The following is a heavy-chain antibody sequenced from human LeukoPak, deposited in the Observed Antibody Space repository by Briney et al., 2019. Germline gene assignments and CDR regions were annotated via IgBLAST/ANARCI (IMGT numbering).Heavy chain of an antibody. V-gene: IGHV4-4*09. Sequence: PSETLSLTCSVSGGSFGSSHWSWIRQAPGKGLECIGNFQSGERPNYNPSLKSRVAISADTSKKQFFLRLTSVTAADTAVNYCARLANYYDRSGPADWYFDLWGRGTLVSVSS. J-gene: IGHJ2*01. CDR1: GGSFGSSH. CDR2: FQSGERP. CDR3: ARLANYYDRSGPADWYFDL. D-gene: IGHD3-22*01.